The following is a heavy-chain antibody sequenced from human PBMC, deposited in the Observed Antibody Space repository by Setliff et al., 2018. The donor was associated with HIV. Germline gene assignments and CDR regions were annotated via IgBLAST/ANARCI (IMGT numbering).Heavy chain of an antibody. CDR3: ARDTYYTLRGMDV. D-gene: IGHD3-10*01. CDR2: ISSSGNAI. V-gene: IGHV3-48*03. Sequence: QPGGSLRLSCAASGFTFSSYEMNWVRQAPGKGLEWVSYISSSGNAIYYADSVKGRFTISRDNAKNSLYLQMNSLRAEDTAVYYCARDTYYTLRGMDVWGQGTTVTVSS. CDR1: GFTFSSYE. J-gene: IGHJ6*02.